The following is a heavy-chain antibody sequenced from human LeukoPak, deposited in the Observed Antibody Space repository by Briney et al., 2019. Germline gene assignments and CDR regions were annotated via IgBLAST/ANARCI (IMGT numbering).Heavy chain of an antibody. J-gene: IGHJ4*02. V-gene: IGHV3-30*18. CDR3: AKDAGGGNSEGLYYFDY. Sequence: GGSLRLSCAASGFTFSSYGMHWVRQAPGKGLEWVAVISYDGSNKYYADSVKGRFTISRDNSKNTLYLQMNSLRAEDTAVYYCAKDAGGGNSEGLYYFDYWGQGTLVTVSS. D-gene: IGHD4-23*01. CDR1: GFTFSSYG. CDR2: ISYDGSNK.